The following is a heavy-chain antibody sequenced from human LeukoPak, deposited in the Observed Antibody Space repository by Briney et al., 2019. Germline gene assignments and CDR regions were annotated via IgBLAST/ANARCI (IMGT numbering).Heavy chain of an antibody. Sequence: GGSLRLSCAASGFTFSSYGMHWVRQAPGKGLEWVAVIWYDGSNKYYADSVKGRFTISRDNSKNTLCLQMNSLRAEDTAVYYCARDPHLPGAMVRGYFDYWGQGTLVTVSS. V-gene: IGHV3-33*01. CDR2: IWYDGSNK. CDR3: ARDPHLPGAMVRGYFDY. CDR1: GFTFSSYG. J-gene: IGHJ4*02. D-gene: IGHD5-18*01.